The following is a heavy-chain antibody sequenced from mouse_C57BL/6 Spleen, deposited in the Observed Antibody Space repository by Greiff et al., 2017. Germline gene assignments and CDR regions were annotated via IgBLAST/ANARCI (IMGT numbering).Heavy chain of an antibody. CDR2: IAPATGNT. D-gene: IGHD1-1*01. J-gene: IGHJ2*01. Sequence: FQLPQSVAELVRPGASVTLSCTASGFNIKNTYMHWVKQRPDQGLEWIGRIAPATGNTKYAPKFQGKATITAATSSNTAYLQLRSLTSEDTAIYYCAYYYGRSYYWGQGTTLTVSS. V-gene: IGHV14-3*01. CDR1: GFNIKNTY. CDR3: AYYYGRSYY.